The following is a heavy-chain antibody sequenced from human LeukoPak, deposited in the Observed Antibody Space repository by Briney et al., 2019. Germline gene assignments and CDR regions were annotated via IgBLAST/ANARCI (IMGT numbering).Heavy chain of an antibody. CDR2: FDPGDGET. CDR3: ATEFDILTGVDAFDI. D-gene: IGHD3-9*01. J-gene: IGHJ3*02. V-gene: IGHV1-24*01. CDR1: GYTLTELS. Sequence: ASVKVSCKVSGYTLTELSMHWVRQAPGKGLEWMGGFDPGDGETIYAQKFQGRVTMTEDTSTDTAYMELSSLRSEDTAVYYCATEFDILTGVDAFDIWGQGTMVTVSS.